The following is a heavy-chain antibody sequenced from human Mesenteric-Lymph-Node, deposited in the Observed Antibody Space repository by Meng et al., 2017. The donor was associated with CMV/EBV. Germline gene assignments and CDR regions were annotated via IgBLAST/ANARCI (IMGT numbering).Heavy chain of an antibody. CDR2: IKEDGSAQ. J-gene: IGHJ4*02. V-gene: IGHV3-7*01. Sequence: GESLKISCAASGFTVSSNYMTWVRQGPGKGLEWVANIKEDGSAQYYVDSVKGRFTISRDNAKNSLYLQMNSLRAEDSAVYYCARSQRASTYSPFDYRGQGTLVTVSS. D-gene: IGHD5-12*01. CDR3: ARSQRASTYSPFDY. CDR1: GFTVSSNY.